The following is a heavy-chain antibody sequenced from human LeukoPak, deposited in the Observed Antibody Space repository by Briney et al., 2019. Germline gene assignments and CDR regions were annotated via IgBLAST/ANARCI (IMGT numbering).Heavy chain of an antibody. CDR3: TTVTSQWLVYYFDY. CDR1: GFTFSNAW. CDR2: IKSKTDGGTT. D-gene: IGHD6-19*01. Sequence: GGSLRLSCAASGFTFSNAWMSWVRQAPGKGLEWVGRIKSKTDGGTTDYAAPVKGRFTISRDDSKNTLYLQMNSLKTEDTAVYHCTTVTSQWLVYYFDYWGQGTLVTVSS. J-gene: IGHJ4*02. V-gene: IGHV3-15*01.